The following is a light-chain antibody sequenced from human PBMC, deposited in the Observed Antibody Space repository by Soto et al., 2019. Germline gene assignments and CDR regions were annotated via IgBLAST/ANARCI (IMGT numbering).Light chain of an antibody. V-gene: IGKV3-15*01. CDR2: GAS. CDR3: QQYNSWPPVYT. J-gene: IGKJ2*01. CDR1: QSISRY. Sequence: EILLTQSPATLSVSPGERATLSCRVSQSISRYCAWYQQKPGQAPRLLIYGASTRATGIPARFSGSGSGTEFTLTISSLQSEDFAVYYCQQYNSWPPVYTFGQGTRLELK.